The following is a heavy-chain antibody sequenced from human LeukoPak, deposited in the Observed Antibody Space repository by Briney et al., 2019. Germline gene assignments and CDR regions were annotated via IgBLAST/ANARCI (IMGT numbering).Heavy chain of an antibody. J-gene: IGHJ6*02. CDR2: ISGSGGST. D-gene: IGHD4-17*01. V-gene: IGHV3-23*01. Sequence: GGSLRLSCAASGFTFNSYAMTWGRQAPGKGLEWVSAISGSGGSTYYADSVRGRFTISRDNSKNTLYLQMNSLRAEDTAVYYCAKAGYGDYPFGYYGMDVWGQGTTVTVSS. CDR1: GFTFNSYA. CDR3: AKAGYGDYPFGYYGMDV.